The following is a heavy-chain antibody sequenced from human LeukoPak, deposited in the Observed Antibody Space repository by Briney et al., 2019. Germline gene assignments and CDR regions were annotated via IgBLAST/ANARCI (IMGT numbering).Heavy chain of an antibody. D-gene: IGHD3-22*01. V-gene: IGHV4-61*02. Sequence: PSETLSLTCTVSGGSISSGSYYWSWIRQPAGKGLEWIGRIYTSGSTNYNPSLKSRVTISLDTSNNQFSLKLRSVTAADTAVYYCARDIYYYDSSGYYFPGGSDYWGQGTLVTVSS. CDR1: GGSISSGSYY. J-gene: IGHJ4*02. CDR3: ARDIYYYDSSGYYFPGGSDY. CDR2: IYTSGST.